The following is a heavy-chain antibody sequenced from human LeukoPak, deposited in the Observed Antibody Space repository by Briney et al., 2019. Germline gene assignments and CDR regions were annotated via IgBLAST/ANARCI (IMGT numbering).Heavy chain of an antibody. CDR1: GFTVSSNY. V-gene: IGHV3-53*01. J-gene: IGHJ4*02. CDR3: ARVAVTAYYFDY. D-gene: IGHD2-21*02. Sequence: PGGSLRLSCAASGFTVSSNYMSWVRQAPGKGLEWVSINYSGDSTYYADSVKGRFTISRDNSKNTLYLQMNSLRAEDTAVYYCARVAVTAYYFDYWGQGTLVTVSS. CDR2: NYSGDST.